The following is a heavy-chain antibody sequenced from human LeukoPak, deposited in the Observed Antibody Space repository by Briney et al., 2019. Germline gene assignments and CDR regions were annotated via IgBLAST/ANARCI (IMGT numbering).Heavy chain of an antibody. CDR1: GYTFTGYY. CDR2: INPNSGGT. J-gene: IGHJ3*02. CDR3: ASTQSPDTAWPFDI. Sequence: ASVKVSCKASGYTFTGYYMHWVRQAPGQGLEWMGWINPNSGGTNYAQKFQGRVTMTRDTSISTPYMELSRLRADDTAVYYCASTQSPDTAWPFDIWGQGTMVTVSS. V-gene: IGHV1-2*02. D-gene: IGHD5-18*01.